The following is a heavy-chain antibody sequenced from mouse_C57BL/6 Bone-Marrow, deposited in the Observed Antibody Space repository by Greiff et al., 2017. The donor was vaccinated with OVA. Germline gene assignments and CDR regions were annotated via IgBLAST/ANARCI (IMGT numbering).Heavy chain of an antibody. CDR1: GFTFNTYA. D-gene: IGHD2-5*01. CDR3: VRDHYSNYDWYVDV. CDR2: IRSNSSNYAT. Sequence: VKLQESGGGLVQPKGSLKLSCAASGFTFNTYAMHWVRQAPGTGLEWVARIRSNSSNYATYYADALKDRFTISRDDSQSMLYLQMNNLKTEDTSMYYSVRDHYSNYDWYVDVCGTGTTVTVSS. J-gene: IGHJ1*03. V-gene: IGHV10-3*01.